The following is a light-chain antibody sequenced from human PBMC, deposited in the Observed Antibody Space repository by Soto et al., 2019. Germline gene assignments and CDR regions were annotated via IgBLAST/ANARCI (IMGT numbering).Light chain of an antibody. CDR3: QQYNNWPLT. CDR2: AAS. V-gene: IGKV3-15*01. J-gene: IGKJ5*01. CDR1: QSVSSN. Sequence: EKVMTQSPATLSVSPGERATLSCRASQSVSSNLAWYQQKPGQAPRLLIYAASTRATDIPARFSGSGSGTEFTLTISSLQSEDFAIYYCQQYNNWPLTFGQGTRLEIK.